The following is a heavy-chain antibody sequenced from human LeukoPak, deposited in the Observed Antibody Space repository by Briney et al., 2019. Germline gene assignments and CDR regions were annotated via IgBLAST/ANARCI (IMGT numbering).Heavy chain of an antibody. Sequence: SETLSLTCTVSGGSISSHYWSWIRQPPGKGLEWIGYIYYSGSTNYNPSLKSRVTISVDTSKNQFSLKLSSVTAADTAVYYCARHLIAEVAAIDYWGQGTLVTVSS. CDR1: GGSISSHY. D-gene: IGHD2-15*01. J-gene: IGHJ4*02. V-gene: IGHV4-59*08. CDR2: IYYSGST. CDR3: ARHLIAEVAAIDY.